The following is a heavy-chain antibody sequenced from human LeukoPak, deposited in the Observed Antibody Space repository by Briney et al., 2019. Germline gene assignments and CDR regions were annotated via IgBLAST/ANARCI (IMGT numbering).Heavy chain of an antibody. CDR2: IWYDGSNK. Sequence: GGPLRLSCAASGFTFGSYGMHWVRQAPGKGLEWVAVIWYDGSNKYYADSVKGRFTISRDNSKNTLYLQMNSLRAEDTAVYYCAKGFSSLATFFDYWGQGTLVTVSS. D-gene: IGHD2-2*01. V-gene: IGHV3-33*06. CDR3: AKGFSSLATFFDY. J-gene: IGHJ4*02. CDR1: GFTFGSYG.